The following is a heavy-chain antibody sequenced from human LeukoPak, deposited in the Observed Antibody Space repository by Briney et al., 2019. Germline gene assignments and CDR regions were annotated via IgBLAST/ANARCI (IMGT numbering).Heavy chain of an antibody. V-gene: IGHV3-49*04. CDR3: TRSEYTYYYDGSGYLIDY. J-gene: IGHJ4*02. CDR2: IRSKTYGGTT. D-gene: IGHD3-22*01. CDR1: GFTFGDYA. Sequence: GGSLRLSCTASGFTFGDYALTWVRQAPGKGLEWLGFIRSKTYGGTTELAASVEGRFTISRDDSKSIAYLQMNSLKTEDTAAYYCTRSEYTYYYDGSGYLIDYWGQGTLVTVSS.